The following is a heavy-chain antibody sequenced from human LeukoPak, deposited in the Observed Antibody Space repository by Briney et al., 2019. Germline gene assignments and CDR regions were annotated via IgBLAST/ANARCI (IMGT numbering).Heavy chain of an antibody. D-gene: IGHD1-26*01. J-gene: IGHJ4*02. V-gene: IGHV4-59*01. CDR2: VYYSGST. Sequence: SETLSLTCTISGGSITSYYWSWVRQPPGKGLEWIGYVYYSGSTNYNPSLKSRVTISVDTSKNQFSLKLSSVTAADTAVYYCARVSGSYFQYYFDYWGQGTLVTVSS. CDR3: ARVSGSYFQYYFDY. CDR1: GGSITSYY.